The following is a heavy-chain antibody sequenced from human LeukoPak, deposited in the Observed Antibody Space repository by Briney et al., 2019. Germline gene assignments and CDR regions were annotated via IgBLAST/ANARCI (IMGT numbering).Heavy chain of an antibody. V-gene: IGHV4-59*01. D-gene: IGHD1-14*01. Sequence: SETLSLTCTVSGGSMSTYYWTWIRQPPGKGLEWIGFIYYTGSTNYNPSLKSRVTISVDTSKNQFSLKLSSVTTADTAVYYCAGMRITTPTVRTLDYWGQGTLVTVSS. CDR2: IYYTGST. CDR3: AGMRITTPTVRTLDY. CDR1: GGSMSTYY. J-gene: IGHJ4*02.